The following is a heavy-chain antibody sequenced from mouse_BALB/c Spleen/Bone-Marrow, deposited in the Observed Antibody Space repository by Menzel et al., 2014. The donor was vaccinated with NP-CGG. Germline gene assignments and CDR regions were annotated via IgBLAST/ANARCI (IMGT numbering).Heavy chain of an antibody. CDR3: TRLPH. Sequence: QVQLQQSGAELVKPGASVKLSCKASGYTFTSYYMYWVKQRPGQGLEWIGEISPSNGGTNFNEKFKGRATLTVDKSSSTAYMQLSSLTSEDSAVYYCTRLPHWGQGTSVTVSS. V-gene: IGHV1S81*02. D-gene: IGHD5-1*01. CDR2: ISPSNGGT. J-gene: IGHJ4*01. CDR1: GYTFTSYY.